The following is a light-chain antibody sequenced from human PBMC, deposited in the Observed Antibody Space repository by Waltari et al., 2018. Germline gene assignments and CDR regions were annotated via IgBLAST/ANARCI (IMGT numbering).Light chain of an antibody. V-gene: IGKV4-1*01. CDR3: QQYYTTPCT. CDR2: WAS. J-gene: IGKJ2*02. Sequence: DIVLTQSPDSLALSLGDRPPIRCRSTQSVLSSTNSNNYLAWYQQRPGQPPKLLFYWASTRVSGVPDRFDGSGSGTDFTLTISSLQAEDLAVYYCQQYYTTPCTFGQGTRLEIK. CDR1: QSVLSSTNSNNY.